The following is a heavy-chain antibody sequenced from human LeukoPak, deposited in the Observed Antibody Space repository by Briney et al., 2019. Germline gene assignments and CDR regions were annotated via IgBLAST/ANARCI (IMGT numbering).Heavy chain of an antibody. J-gene: IGHJ4*02. V-gene: IGHV1-18*01. CDR2: ISAYNGNT. D-gene: IGHD3-22*01. CDR3: ARDVGPYYYDSSGYYYWAY. Sequence: AASVKVSCKASGYTFTSYGISWVRQAPGQGLEWMGWISAYNGNTNYAQKLKGRVTMTTDTSTSTAYMELRSLRSDDTAVYYCARDVGPYYYDSSGYYYWAYWGQGTLVTVSS. CDR1: GYTFTSYG.